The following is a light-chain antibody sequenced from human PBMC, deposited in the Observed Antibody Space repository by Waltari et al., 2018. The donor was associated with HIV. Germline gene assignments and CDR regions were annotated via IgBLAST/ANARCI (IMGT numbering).Light chain of an antibody. CDR2: GKN. Sequence: QSVLTQPPSASGTPEQRVTLSCSGSPSNNGRKPVSWVQHFPGTAPKVLIYGKNQRPSGVPDRFSGSKSGTSASLAISGLQSEDEADYYCASWDDSLNGPVFGGGTKLTVV. CDR1: PSNNGRKP. V-gene: IGLV1-44*01. CDR3: ASWDDSLNGPV. J-gene: IGLJ2*01.